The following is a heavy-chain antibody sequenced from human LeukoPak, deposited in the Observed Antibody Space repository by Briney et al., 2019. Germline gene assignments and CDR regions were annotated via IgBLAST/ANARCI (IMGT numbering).Heavy chain of an antibody. V-gene: IGHV3-30-3*02. CDR3: AKIMGSRHC. D-gene: IGHD3-10*01. CDR2: ISYDGGNK. J-gene: IGHJ4*02. Sequence: PGGSLRLSCAASGFTFNTYAMHWVRQAPGKGLEWVAVISYDGGNKYYADSVKGRITISRDNSKNTLYLQMNSLRAEDTAVYYCAKIMGSRHCWGQGTLVTVSS. CDR1: GFTFNTYA.